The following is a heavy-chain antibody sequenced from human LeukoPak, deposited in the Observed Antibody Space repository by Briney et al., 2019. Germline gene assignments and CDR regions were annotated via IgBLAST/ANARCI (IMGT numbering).Heavy chain of an antibody. D-gene: IGHD2-21*02. Sequence: SETLSLTCGVSGYSISSGYWAWIQQPPGKGLEWIASIYHSGTTYSNPSLQSRVSLSVDTSKSQFSLNLSAVTAADTAVYYCARDPAMTFNWFDPWGQGTLVIVSS. V-gene: IGHV4-38-2*02. CDR3: ARDPAMTFNWFDP. CDR1: GYSISSGY. CDR2: IYHSGTT. J-gene: IGHJ5*02.